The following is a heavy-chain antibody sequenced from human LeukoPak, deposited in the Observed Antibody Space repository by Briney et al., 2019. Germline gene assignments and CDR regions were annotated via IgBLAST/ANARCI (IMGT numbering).Heavy chain of an antibody. V-gene: IGHV4-59*01. CDR1: GGSISSYY. Sequence: KPSETLSLTCTVSGGSISSYYWSWIRQPPGKGLEWIGYIYYSGSTNYNPSLKSRVTTSVDTSKNQFSLKLSSVTAADTAVYYCARDSPYSSSWLDYWGQGTLVTVSS. CDR3: ARDSPYSSSWLDY. J-gene: IGHJ4*02. CDR2: IYYSGST. D-gene: IGHD6-13*01.